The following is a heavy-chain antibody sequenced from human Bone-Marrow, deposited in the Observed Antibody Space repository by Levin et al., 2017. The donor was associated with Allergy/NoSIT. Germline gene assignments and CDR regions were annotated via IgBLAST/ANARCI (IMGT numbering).Heavy chain of an antibody. CDR1: GDSVSSNSAA. CDR2: TYYRSKWYN. J-gene: IGHJ6*02. CDR3: ARDAPDVVVPAAIPRGYYYGMDV. Sequence: PSQTLSLTCAISGDSVSSNSAAWNWIRQSPSRGLEWLGRTYYRSKWYNDYAVSVKSRITINPDTSKNQFSLQLNSVTPEDTAVYYCARDAPDVVVPAAIPRGYYYGMDVWGQGTTVTVSS. D-gene: IGHD2-2*02. V-gene: IGHV6-1*01.